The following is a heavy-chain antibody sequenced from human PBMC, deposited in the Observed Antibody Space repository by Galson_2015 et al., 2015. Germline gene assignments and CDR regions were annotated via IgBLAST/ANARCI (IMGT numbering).Heavy chain of an antibody. V-gene: IGHV3-15*01. Sequence: SLRLSCAASGFTFSNAWMRWVRQAPGKGLEWVGRIKRNSGGGTTDYDAPVKGRFTISRDESKISLYLQMNSLKAEDTSLYYCTTDDAASSMALDAFDIWGQGTMVTVSS. CDR2: IKRNSGGGTT. CDR3: TTDDAASSMALDAFDI. D-gene: IGHD2/OR15-2a*01. CDR1: GFTFSNAW. J-gene: IGHJ3*02.